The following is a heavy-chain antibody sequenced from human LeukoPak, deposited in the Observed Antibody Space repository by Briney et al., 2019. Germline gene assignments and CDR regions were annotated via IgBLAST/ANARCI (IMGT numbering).Heavy chain of an antibody. Sequence: GGSLRLSCAASGFTFSSYAMNWARQAPGKGLEWVSTISGDGGDTHYADSVRGRFTISRANSTNTLSLPMNSLRADDTAVYYCGKSGSRDWDYFEYWGQGTLVTASS. CDR1: GFTFSSYA. V-gene: IGHV3-23*01. CDR3: GKSGSRDWDYFEY. J-gene: IGHJ4*02. D-gene: IGHD6-19*01. CDR2: ISGDGGDT.